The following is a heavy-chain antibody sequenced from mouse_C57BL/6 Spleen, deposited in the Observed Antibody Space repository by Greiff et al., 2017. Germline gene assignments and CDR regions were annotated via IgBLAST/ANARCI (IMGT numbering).Heavy chain of an antibody. CDR2: IDPSDSYT. CDR1: GYTFTSYW. Sequence: QVQLQQPGAELVRPGTSVKLSCKASGYTFTSYWMHWVKQRPGQGLEWIGVIDPSDSYTNYNQKFKGKATLTVDTSSSTAYMQLSSLTSEDSAVYYCARRAQAPMDYWGQGTSVTVSS. D-gene: IGHD3-2*02. V-gene: IGHV1-59*01. CDR3: ARRAQAPMDY. J-gene: IGHJ4*01.